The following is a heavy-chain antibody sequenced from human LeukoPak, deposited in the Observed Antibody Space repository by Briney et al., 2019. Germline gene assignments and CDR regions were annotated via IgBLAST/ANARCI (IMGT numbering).Heavy chain of an antibody. J-gene: IGHJ3*02. CDR3: ARAGGWAREDYKADAFDI. V-gene: IGHV3-11*05. CDR2: ISSSSYT. Sequence: PGGSLRLSCAASGFTFSDYYMSWIRQAPGKGLEWVSYISSSSYTNYADSVKGRFTISRDNAKNSLYLQMNSLRAEDTAVYYCARAGGWAREDYKADAFDIWGQGTMVTVSS. D-gene: IGHD6-19*01. CDR1: GFTFSDYY.